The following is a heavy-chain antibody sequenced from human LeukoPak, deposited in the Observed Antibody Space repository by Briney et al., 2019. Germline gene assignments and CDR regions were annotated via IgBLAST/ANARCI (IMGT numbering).Heavy chain of an antibody. CDR2: IYYSGST. CDR3: ARQTARVRGSGWPDY. CDR1: GGSISSSSYY. Sequence: PSETLSLTCTVPGGSISSSSYYWGWIRQPPGKGLEWIGSIYYSGSTYYNPSLKSRVTISVDTSKNQFSLKLSSVTAADTAVYYCARQTARVRGSGWPDYWGQGTLVTVSS. V-gene: IGHV4-39*01. J-gene: IGHJ4*02. D-gene: IGHD6-19*01.